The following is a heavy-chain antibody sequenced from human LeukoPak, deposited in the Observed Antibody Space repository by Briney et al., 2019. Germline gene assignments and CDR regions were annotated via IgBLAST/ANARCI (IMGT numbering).Heavy chain of an antibody. Sequence: GGSLRLSCTVSGFTVSSNSMSWVRQAPGKGLEWVSFIYSDNTHYSDSVKGRFTISRDNSKNTLYLQMNSLRAEDTAVYYCAKDPLRGGLGYYFDYWGQGTLVTVSS. CDR2: IYSDNT. V-gene: IGHV3-53*01. CDR3: AKDPLRGGLGYYFDY. J-gene: IGHJ4*02. D-gene: IGHD3-16*01. CDR1: GFTVSSNS.